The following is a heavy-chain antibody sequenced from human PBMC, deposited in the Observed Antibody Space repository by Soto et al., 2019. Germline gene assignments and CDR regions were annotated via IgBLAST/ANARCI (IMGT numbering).Heavy chain of an antibody. CDR3: ARATTYYYDSSGYSPLDY. J-gene: IGHJ4*02. D-gene: IGHD3-22*01. V-gene: IGHV3-30-3*01. CDR2: ISYDGSNK. CDR1: GFTFSSYA. Sequence: GGSLILSCAASGFTFSSYAMHWVRQAPGKGLEWVAVISYDGSNKYYADSVKGRFTISRDNSKNTLYLQMNSLRAEDTAVYYCARATTYYYDSSGYSPLDYWGQGTLVTVSS.